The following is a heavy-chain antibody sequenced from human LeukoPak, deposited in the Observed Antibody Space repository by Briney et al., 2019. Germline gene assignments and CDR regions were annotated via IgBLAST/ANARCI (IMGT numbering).Heavy chain of an antibody. CDR3: ARGLDLDGLDL. Sequence: SETLSLTCAVYGGSFTDYNWTWLRQSPERGLEWIGEINDSGTTHYNPSLKSRVTMSVDTAKSQFSLRLTSVTAADTAVYYRARGLDLDGLDLWGQGALVTVSS. V-gene: IGHV4-34*01. D-gene: IGHD1-1*01. J-gene: IGHJ5*02. CDR2: INDSGTT. CDR1: GGSFTDYN.